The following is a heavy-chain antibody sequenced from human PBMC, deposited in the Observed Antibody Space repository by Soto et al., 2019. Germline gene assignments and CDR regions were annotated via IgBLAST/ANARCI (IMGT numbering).Heavy chain of an antibody. Sequence: GESLKISCKASGYIFIDYWIGWVRQMPGKGLEWMGIVYPRDSDTRYSPSFQGQVTTSADRSTGTAFLQWRSLKASDTALYYCARPPLPGYSIHFNSWGQGTLVTVSS. CDR1: GYIFIDYW. J-gene: IGHJ4*02. V-gene: IGHV5-51*01. CDR3: ARPPLPGYSIHFNS. CDR2: VYPRDSDT. D-gene: IGHD2-15*01.